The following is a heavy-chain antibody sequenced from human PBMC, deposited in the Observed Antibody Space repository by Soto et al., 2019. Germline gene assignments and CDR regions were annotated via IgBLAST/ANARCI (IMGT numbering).Heavy chain of an antibody. J-gene: IGHJ5*02. Sequence: NPSETLSLTFTVSGGSISSGDYYWSWIRQPPGKGLEWIGYIYYSGSTYYNPSLKSRVTISVDTSKNQFSLKLSSVTAADTAVYYCARAKDIVVVVAAPPVSWFAPWGQGTLVTVSS. V-gene: IGHV4-30-4*01. CDR1: GGSISSGDYY. D-gene: IGHD2-15*01. CDR2: IYYSGST. CDR3: ARAKDIVVVVAAPPVSWFAP.